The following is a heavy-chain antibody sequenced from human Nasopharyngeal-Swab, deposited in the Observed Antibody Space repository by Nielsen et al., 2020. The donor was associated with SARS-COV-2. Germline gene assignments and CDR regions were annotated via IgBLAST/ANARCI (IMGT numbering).Heavy chain of an antibody. J-gene: IGHJ4*02. CDR1: GFTFSSYW. CDR3: ARDGKALYYDFPESPLDY. Sequence: GESLKISCAASGFTFSSYWMHWVRQAPGKALVWVSRINSDGSSTSYADSVKGRFTISRDNAKNTLYLQMNSLRAEDTAVYYCARDGKALYYDFPESPLDYWGQGTLVTVSS. V-gene: IGHV3-74*01. D-gene: IGHD3-3*01. CDR2: INSDGSST.